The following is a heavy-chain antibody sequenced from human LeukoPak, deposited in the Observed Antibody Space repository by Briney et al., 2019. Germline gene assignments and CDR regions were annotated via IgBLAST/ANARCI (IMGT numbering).Heavy chain of an antibody. V-gene: IGHV3-30*03. Sequence: PGGSLRLSCAASGFTFSSYGMHWVRQAPGKGLEWVAVISYDGSNKYYADSVKGRFTISRDNSKNTLYLQMNSLRAEDTAVYYCARGRLSDAFDIWGQGTMVTVSS. D-gene: IGHD3-16*02. J-gene: IGHJ3*02. CDR3: ARGRLSDAFDI. CDR1: GFTFSSYG. CDR2: ISYDGSNK.